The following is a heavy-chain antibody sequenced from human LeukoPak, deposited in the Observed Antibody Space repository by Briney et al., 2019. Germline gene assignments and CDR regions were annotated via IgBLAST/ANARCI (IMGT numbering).Heavy chain of an antibody. Sequence: ASVKVSCKVSGYTLTELSMHWVRQAPGKGRGGMGGFDPEDGETIYAQKFQGRVTMTEDTSTGTAYMELSSLRSEDTAVYYCATDGPLSEPGYRGSSGFDYWGQGTLVTVSS. J-gene: IGHJ4*02. CDR2: FDPEDGET. D-gene: IGHD5-12*01. CDR1: GYTLTELS. CDR3: ATDGPLSEPGYRGSSGFDY. V-gene: IGHV1-24*01.